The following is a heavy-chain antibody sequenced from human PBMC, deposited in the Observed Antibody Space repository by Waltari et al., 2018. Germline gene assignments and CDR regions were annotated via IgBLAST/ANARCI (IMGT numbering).Heavy chain of an antibody. V-gene: IGHV1-69*05. CDR3: ARGAGGGNYYYYGMDV. D-gene: IGHD2-15*01. Sequence: QVQLVQSGAEVKKPGSSVKVSCQASGRTFSSYAISWVRQAPGQGLGWMGGIIPIFGTANYAQKFQGRVTITTDESTSTAYMELSSLRSEDTAVYYCARGAGGGNYYYYGMDVWGQGTTVTVSS. J-gene: IGHJ6*02. CDR1: GRTFSSYA. CDR2: IIPIFGTA.